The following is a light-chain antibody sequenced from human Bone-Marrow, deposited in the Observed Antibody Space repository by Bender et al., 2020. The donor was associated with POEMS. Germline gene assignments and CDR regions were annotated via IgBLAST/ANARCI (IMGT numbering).Light chain of an antibody. CDR1: SSDVGDYTA. Sequence: QYALTQPASVSGSPGQSITISCTGTSSDVGDYTAVSWYQQHPGKAPKLMIFEVSQRPSGVPDRFSASKSGHTASLPISGLQGGDGADYYCCSYAGDRFFGVVFGGGTKVTVL. CDR2: EVS. V-gene: IGLV2-11*01. CDR3: CSYAGDRFFGVV. J-gene: IGLJ2*01.